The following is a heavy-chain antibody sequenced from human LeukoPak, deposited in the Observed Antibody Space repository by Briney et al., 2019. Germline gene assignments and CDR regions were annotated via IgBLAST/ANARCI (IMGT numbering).Heavy chain of an antibody. D-gene: IGHD1-26*01. Sequence: ASVKVSCKASGCTFTGYYMHWVRQAPGQGLEWMGWINPNSGGTNYAQKFQGRVTMTRDTSISTAYMELSRLRSDDTAVYYCARDLLINGATFQPLRYWGQGTLVTVSS. CDR3: ARDLLINGATFQPLRY. V-gene: IGHV1-2*02. CDR1: GCTFTGYY. J-gene: IGHJ4*02. CDR2: INPNSGGT.